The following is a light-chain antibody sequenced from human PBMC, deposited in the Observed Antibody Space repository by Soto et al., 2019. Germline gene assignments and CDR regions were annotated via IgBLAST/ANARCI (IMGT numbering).Light chain of an antibody. J-gene: IGKJ4*01. CDR2: GAS. V-gene: IGKV3-15*01. CDR1: LSIGTN. Sequence: EIVMTQSPATLSVSPGERATLSCRASLSIGTNLAWYQQKPGQAPRLLIYGASTRATGVPARFSGSGSGTELTLTISSLQSEDFAVYYCQQYNNWPPLTFGGGTKVDIK. CDR3: QQYNNWPPLT.